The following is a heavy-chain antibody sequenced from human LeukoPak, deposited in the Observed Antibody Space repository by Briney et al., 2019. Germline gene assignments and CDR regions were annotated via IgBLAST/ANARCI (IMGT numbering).Heavy chain of an antibody. Sequence: AGGSLRLSYAASGFTFSSYGMNWVRQAPGKGLEWVSSITSSSSYIYYADSVKGRFTISRDNAKNSLYLQMNSLRAEDTAVYYCARVYSSSWYSGYWGQGTLVTVSS. CDR1: GFTFSSYG. V-gene: IGHV3-21*01. CDR3: ARVYSSSWYSGY. CDR2: ITSSSSYI. J-gene: IGHJ4*02. D-gene: IGHD6-13*01.